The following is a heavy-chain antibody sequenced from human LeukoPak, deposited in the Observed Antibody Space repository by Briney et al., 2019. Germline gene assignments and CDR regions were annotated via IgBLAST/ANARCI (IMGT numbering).Heavy chain of an antibody. V-gene: IGHV3-74*01. CDR3: ARTPWLHLDF. J-gene: IGHJ4*02. CDR1: GFTFSSYY. CDR2: IKSDGSST. Sequence: GGSLRLSCAASGFTFSSYYMHWVRQAPGEGLVWVSRIKSDGSSTGYADSVKGRFTISRDTAKNTVYLQMNSLRAEDTAVYYCARTPWLHLDFWGQGTLATVSS. D-gene: IGHD5-12*01.